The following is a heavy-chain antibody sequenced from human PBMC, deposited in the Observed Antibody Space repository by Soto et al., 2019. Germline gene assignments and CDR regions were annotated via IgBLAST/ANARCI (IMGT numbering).Heavy chain of an antibody. D-gene: IGHD3-22*01. V-gene: IGHV3-33*01. J-gene: IGHJ4*02. Sequence: GGSLRLSCAASGFTFSSYGMHWVRQAPGKGLEWVAVIWYDGSNKYYADSLKGRFTISRDNSKNTLYLQMNSLRAEDTAVYYCARTYYYDSSGYYSSVPNLFDYWGQGTLVTVSS. CDR3: ARTYYYDSSGYYSSVPNLFDY. CDR2: IWYDGSNK. CDR1: GFTFSSYG.